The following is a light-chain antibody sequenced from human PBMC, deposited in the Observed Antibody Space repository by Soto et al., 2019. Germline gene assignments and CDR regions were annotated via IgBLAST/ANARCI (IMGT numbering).Light chain of an antibody. CDR3: HQYNDWTLT. V-gene: IGKV3-15*01. J-gene: IGKJ4*02. CDR1: QSVGSN. Sequence: EILLTQSPATLSMSPGERATLSCRASQSVGSNLAWYQQQPGQAHRLLVYGASTRATEIPARFSCSGSGTEFTLTISRLQSEDFAVYYCHQYNDWTLTFGGWTKWEIK. CDR2: GAS.